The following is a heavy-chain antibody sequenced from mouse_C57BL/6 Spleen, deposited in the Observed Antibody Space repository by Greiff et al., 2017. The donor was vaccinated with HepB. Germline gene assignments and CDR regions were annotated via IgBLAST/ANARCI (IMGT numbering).Heavy chain of an antibody. D-gene: IGHD2-4*01. CDR3: ARQGDYDEFAY. CDR2: IYPGDGDT. Sequence: VQLVESGAELVKPGASVKISCKASGYAFSSYWMNWVKQRPGKGLEWIGQIYPGDGDTNYNGKFKGKATLTADKSSSTAYMQLSSLTSEDSAVYFCARQGDYDEFAYWGQGTLVTVSA. J-gene: IGHJ3*01. V-gene: IGHV1-80*01. CDR1: GYAFSSYW.